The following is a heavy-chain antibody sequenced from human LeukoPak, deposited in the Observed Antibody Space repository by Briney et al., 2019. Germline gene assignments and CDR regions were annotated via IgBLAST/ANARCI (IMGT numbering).Heavy chain of an antibody. Sequence: GRSLRLSCAASGFTFSSYGMHWVRQAPGKGLEWVAVISYDGSNKYYADSVKGRFTISRDNSKNTLYLQMNSLRAEDTAVYYCAKDRYYYGSGSQPDYYYGMDVWGQGTTVTVSS. CDR2: ISYDGSNK. J-gene: IGHJ6*02. CDR1: GFTFSSYG. CDR3: AKDRYYYGSGSQPDYYYGMDV. D-gene: IGHD3-10*01. V-gene: IGHV3-30*18.